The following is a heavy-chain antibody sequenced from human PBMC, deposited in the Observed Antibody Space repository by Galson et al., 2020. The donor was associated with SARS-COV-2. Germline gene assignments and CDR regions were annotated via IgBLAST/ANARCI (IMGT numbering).Heavy chain of an antibody. V-gene: IGHV3-43D*03. D-gene: IGHD6-13*01. J-gene: IGHJ1*01. Sequence: GGSLRLSCAASGFSFEDSAMHWVRQAPGKGLEWVSLINWNGGTTSYADSVKGRFIISRDNSKSSLFLQMNSLRAEDTAFYYCVKGAAVGIWYFQHWGQGTLVTVSS. CDR3: VKGAAVGIWYFQH. CDR1: GFSFEDSA. CDR2: INWNGGTT.